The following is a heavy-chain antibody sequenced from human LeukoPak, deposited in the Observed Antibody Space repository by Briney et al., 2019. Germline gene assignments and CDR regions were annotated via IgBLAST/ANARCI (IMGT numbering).Heavy chain of an antibody. J-gene: IGHJ4*02. CDR2: IYYSGST. Sequence: SETLSLTCTVSGGSISSSSYYWGWIRQPPGKGLEWIGSIYYSGSTYYNPSLKSRVTMSVDTSKNQFSLKLSSVTAADTAVYYCVGLVATPRHFDYGGQGTLVTVSS. V-gene: IGHV4-39*01. CDR1: GGSISSSSYY. D-gene: IGHD5-12*01. CDR3: VGLVATPRHFDY.